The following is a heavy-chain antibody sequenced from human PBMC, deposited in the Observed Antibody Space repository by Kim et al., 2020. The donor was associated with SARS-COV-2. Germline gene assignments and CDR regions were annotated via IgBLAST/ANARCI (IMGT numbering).Heavy chain of an antibody. D-gene: IGHD5-12*01. J-gene: IGHJ4*02. V-gene: IGHV4-39*01. CDR2: NYYSGST. CDR3: ARHSRRWLQLQPYYFDY. Sequence: GLEWIGSNYYSGSTYYNPSLKSRVTISVDTSKNQFSLKLSSVTAADTAVYYCARHSRRWLQLQPYYFDYWGQGTLVTVSS.